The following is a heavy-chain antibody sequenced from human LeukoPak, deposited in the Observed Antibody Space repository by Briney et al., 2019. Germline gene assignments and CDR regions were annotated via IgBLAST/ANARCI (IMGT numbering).Heavy chain of an antibody. V-gene: IGHV4-59*01. J-gene: IGHJ2*01. CDR3: AKRGDGVGVPGAVNWYFDL. Sequence: SETLSLTCTVSGGSITHYYWSWIRPPPGKGLEWVGYIFYIGSTNYYPSLKSRVTMSVDTSKNNFSLKVSSVTAADTAVYYCAKRGDGVGVPGAVNWYFDLWGRGTVVAVSS. CDR1: GGSITHYY. CDR2: IFYIGST. D-gene: IGHD6-19*01.